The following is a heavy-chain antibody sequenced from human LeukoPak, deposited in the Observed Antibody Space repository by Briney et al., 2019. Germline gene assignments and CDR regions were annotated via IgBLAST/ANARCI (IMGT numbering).Heavy chain of an antibody. V-gene: IGHV5-51*01. Sequence: GESLKISCKAFGYTFNYWIAWVRQMPGKGLEWMGVIFPGDSDTRYSPSFQGQVTISADMSISTAYLQWSSLQASDTAMYYCARLSRTPGTYFDYWGQGTLVTVSS. J-gene: IGHJ4*02. CDR2: IFPGDSDT. D-gene: IGHD1-14*01. CDR1: GYTFNYW. CDR3: ARLSRTPGTYFDY.